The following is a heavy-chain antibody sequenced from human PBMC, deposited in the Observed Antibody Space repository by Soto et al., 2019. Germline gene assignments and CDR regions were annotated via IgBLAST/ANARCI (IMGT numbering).Heavy chain of an antibody. CDR1: GFTFSSYA. J-gene: IGHJ6*02. CDR3: ARDKGDDYYYGMDV. CDR2: ISYDGSNK. D-gene: IGHD3-10*01. V-gene: IGHV3-30-3*01. Sequence: QVQLVESGGGVVQPGRSLRLSCAASGFTFSSYAMHWVRQAPGKGLEWVAVISYDGSNKYYADSVKGRFTISRDNSKNTLYLQMNSLRAEDTAVYYCARDKGDDYYYGMDVWGQGTTVTVSS.